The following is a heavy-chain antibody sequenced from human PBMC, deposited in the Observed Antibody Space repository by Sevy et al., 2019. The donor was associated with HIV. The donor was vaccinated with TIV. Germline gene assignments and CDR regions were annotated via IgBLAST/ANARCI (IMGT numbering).Heavy chain of an antibody. J-gene: IGHJ4*02. CDR1: GFTFSDYG. CDR3: ARESGEVRYGFDY. V-gene: IGHV3-33*01. D-gene: IGHD4-17*01. CDR2: IWSDGSKK. Sequence: GGSLRLSCTASGFTFSDYGMHWVRQAPGKGLEWVAIIWSDGSKKYYADSIKGRFTISRDNSKNTLYLQMNSLRAEDMAVYYCARESGEVRYGFDYWGQGTLVTVSS.